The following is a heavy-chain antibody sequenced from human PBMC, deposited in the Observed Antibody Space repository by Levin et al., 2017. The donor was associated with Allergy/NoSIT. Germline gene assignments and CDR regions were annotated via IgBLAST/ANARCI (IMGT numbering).Heavy chain of an antibody. V-gene: IGHV5-51*01. CDR3: ARGHYQLLPPSGMDV. CDR2: IYPGDSDT. J-gene: IGHJ6*02. CDR1: GYSFTSYW. Sequence: KVSCKGSGYSFTSYWIGWVRQMPGKGLEWMGIIYPGDSDTRYSPSFQGQVTISADKSISTAYLQWSSLKASDTAMYYCARGHYQLLPPSGMDVWGQGTTVTVSS. D-gene: IGHD2-2*01.